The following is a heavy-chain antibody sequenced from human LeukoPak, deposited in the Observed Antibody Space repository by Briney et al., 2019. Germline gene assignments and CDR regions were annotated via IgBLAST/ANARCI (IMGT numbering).Heavy chain of an antibody. D-gene: IGHD3-10*01. CDR3: ARRYYYGSGSTVDY. J-gene: IGHJ4*02. CDR2: IKQDGSEK. Sequence: GGSLRLSCAASGFTFSSYWMSWVRQAPGKGLEWVANIKQDGSEKYYVDSVKGRFTISRDNAKNSLYLQMNSLRAEDTAVYYCARRYYYGSGSTVDYWGQGTLVTVSS. CDR1: GFTFSSYW. V-gene: IGHV3-7*01.